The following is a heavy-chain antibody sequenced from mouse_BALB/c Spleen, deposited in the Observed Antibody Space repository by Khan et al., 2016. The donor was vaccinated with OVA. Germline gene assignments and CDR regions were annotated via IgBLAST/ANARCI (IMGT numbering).Heavy chain of an antibody. CDR1: GFSLTTYC. J-gene: IGHJ4*01. Sequence: VKLEVSGPGLAAPSQSLSITCTISGFSLTTYCVHWVRQPPGKGLEWLVVIWSDGSTNYNSALKSRLTITKDNSQSQVFLKMNSLQTDDTAIYFCARQPYYHYNIMDYWGQGTSVTVSS. V-gene: IGHV2-6-1*01. CDR2: IWSDGST. D-gene: IGHD2-10*01. CDR3: ARQPYYHYNIMDY.